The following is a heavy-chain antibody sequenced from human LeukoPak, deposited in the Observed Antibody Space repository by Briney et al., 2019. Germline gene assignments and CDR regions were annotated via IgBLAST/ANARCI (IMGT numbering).Heavy chain of an antibody. J-gene: IGHJ4*02. CDR3: ARHRHPRWPQSYYFDY. Sequence: PSETLSLTCTVSGYSISSGYYWGWIRQPPGKGLEWIGSIYHSGSTYYNPSLKSRVTISVDTSKNQFSLKLSSVTAADTAVYYCARHRHPRWPQSYYFDYWGQGTLVTVSS. D-gene: IGHD5-24*01. CDR1: GYSISSGYY. CDR2: IYHSGST. V-gene: IGHV4-38-2*02.